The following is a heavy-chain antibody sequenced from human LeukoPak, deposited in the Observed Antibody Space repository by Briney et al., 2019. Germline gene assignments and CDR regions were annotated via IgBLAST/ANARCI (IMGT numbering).Heavy chain of an antibody. Sequence: PGGSLRLCCAASGFAFSSYSMNWVRQPPGKGLEWVSSISTSSSYIYYADSMKGRFTISRDNAKNSLYLQMNSLRAEDTAVYYCARDRDRYCSGGSCLPDYWGQGTLVTVSS. D-gene: IGHD2-15*01. CDR1: GFAFSSYS. CDR2: ISTSSSYI. CDR3: ARDRDRYCSGGSCLPDY. J-gene: IGHJ4*02. V-gene: IGHV3-21*01.